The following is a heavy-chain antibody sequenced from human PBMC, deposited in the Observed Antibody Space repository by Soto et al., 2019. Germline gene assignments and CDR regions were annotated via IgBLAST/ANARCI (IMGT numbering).Heavy chain of an antibody. CDR2: IWYDGSNK. D-gene: IGHD2-21*02. CDR1: GFTFNSYG. CDR3: ARVSPPGVTIGNFDY. J-gene: IGHJ4*02. V-gene: IGHV3-33*01. Sequence: VGSLRPSCAASGFTFNSYGMHWVRQAPGKGLEWVAVIWYDGSNKYFGDSVKGQFTISRYNSKNTLYLQMNSLRAEDTAVYYCARVSPPGVTIGNFDYWGQGTLVTVSS.